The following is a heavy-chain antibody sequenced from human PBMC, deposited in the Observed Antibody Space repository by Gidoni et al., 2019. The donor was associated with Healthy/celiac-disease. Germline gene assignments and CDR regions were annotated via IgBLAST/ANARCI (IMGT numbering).Heavy chain of an antibody. J-gene: IGHJ4*02. V-gene: IGHV3-9*01. CDR3: AKGVGWLQSPGIDY. CDR1: GFTFDDYA. D-gene: IGHD1-26*01. CDR2: ISWNSGSI. Sequence: EVQLVESGGGLVQPGRSLRLSCAASGFTFDDYAMHWVRQAPGKGLEWVSGISWNSGSIGYADSVKGRFTISRDNAKNSLYLQMNSLRAEDTALYYCAKGVGWLQSPGIDYWGQGTLVTVSS.